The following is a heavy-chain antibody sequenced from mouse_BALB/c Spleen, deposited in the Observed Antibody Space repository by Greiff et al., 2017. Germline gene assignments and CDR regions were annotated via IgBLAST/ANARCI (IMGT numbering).Heavy chain of an antibody. D-gene: IGHD2-3*01. Sequence: EVQLQQSGPGLVKPSQSLSLTCTVTGYSITSDYAWNWIRQFPGNKLEWMGYISYSGSTSYNPSLKSRISITRDTSKNQFFLQLNSVTTEDTATYYCARGDGYYWFAYWGQGTLVTVSA. CDR1: GYSITSDYA. CDR3: ARGDGYYWFAY. CDR2: ISYSGST. V-gene: IGHV3-2*02. J-gene: IGHJ3*01.